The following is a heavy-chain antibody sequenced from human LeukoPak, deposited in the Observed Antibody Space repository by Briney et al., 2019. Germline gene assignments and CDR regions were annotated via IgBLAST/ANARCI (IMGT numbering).Heavy chain of an antibody. CDR2: VYHDDNT. V-gene: IGHV4-38-2*02. Sequence: SETLSLTCTVSGHSISSGYYWGWIRQPPGKGLEWIGHIFHGDNTVYHDDNTKYNPSLKSRGAISLDTSKNQFSLNLTSVTAADTAVYYCARHPRGSNWYGMDVWGQGTTVTVSS. CDR3: ARHPRGSNWYGMDV. J-gene: IGHJ6*02. CDR1: GHSISSGYY. D-gene: IGHD6-13*01.